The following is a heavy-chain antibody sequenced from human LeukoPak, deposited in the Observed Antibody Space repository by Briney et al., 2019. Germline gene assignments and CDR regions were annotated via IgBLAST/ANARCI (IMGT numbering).Heavy chain of an antibody. J-gene: IGHJ5*02. CDR3: ARRLRYCSSTSCLNWFDP. Sequence: SETLSLTCTVSGGSISSSSYYWGWIRQPPGKGLEWIGRIYYSGSTYYNPPLKSRVTISVDTSKNQFSLKLSSVTAADTAVYYCARRLRYCSSTSCLNWFDPWGQGTLVTVSS. CDR2: IYYSGST. D-gene: IGHD2-2*01. V-gene: IGHV4-39*01. CDR1: GGSISSSSYY.